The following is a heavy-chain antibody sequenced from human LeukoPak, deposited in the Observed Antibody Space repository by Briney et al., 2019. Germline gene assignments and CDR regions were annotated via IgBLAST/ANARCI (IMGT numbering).Heavy chain of an antibody. V-gene: IGHV1-18*01. CDR1: GYTFTSYG. Sequence: ASVKVSCKTSGYTFTSYGITWVRQAPGQGLEWMGWISVYNDKKKYPQNFQDRVTLTTDTSTETAYLELRSLTSDDTAVYYCARVWYYYDSSGYLGAKDRPYYFDYWGQGTLVTVSS. CDR3: ARVWYYYDSSGYLGAKDRPYYFDY. D-gene: IGHD3-22*01. CDR2: ISVYNDKK. J-gene: IGHJ4*02.